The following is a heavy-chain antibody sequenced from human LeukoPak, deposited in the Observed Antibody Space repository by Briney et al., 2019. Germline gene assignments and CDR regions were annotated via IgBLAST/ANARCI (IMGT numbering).Heavy chain of an antibody. CDR1: GYYIRSGYY. Sequence: SETLSLTCTGSGYYIRSGYYWGWIRQPPGKGLEWIGSIFHSGNTYYNPSLKSRVTMSVDTSKNQFFLKVGSVTAADTAVYYCAGLGLRTLDDWGQGTLVTVSS. J-gene: IGHJ4*02. V-gene: IGHV4-38-2*02. CDR2: IFHSGNT. CDR3: AGLGLRTLDD. D-gene: IGHD2/OR15-2a*01.